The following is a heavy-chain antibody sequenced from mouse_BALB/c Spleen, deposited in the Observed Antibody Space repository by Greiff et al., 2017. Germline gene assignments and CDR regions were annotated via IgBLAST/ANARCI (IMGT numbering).Heavy chain of an antibody. CDR3: ARNGYGNYPDY. V-gene: IGHV5-9-3*01. D-gene: IGHD2-10*02. Sequence: EVKLVESGGGLVKPGGSLKLSCAASGFTFSSYAMSWVRQNPEKRLEWVATISSGGSYTYYPDSVKGRFTISRDNAKNTLYLQMSSLRSEDTAMYYCARNGYGNYPDYWGQGTTLTVSS. J-gene: IGHJ2*01. CDR1: GFTFSSYA. CDR2: ISSGGSYT.